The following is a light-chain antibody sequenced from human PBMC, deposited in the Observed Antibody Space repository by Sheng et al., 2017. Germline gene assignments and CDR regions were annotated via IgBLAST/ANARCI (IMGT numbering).Light chain of an antibody. J-gene: IGKJ5*01. CDR3: QQYGSSPST. Sequence: EIVLTQSPGTLSLSPGERAALSCRSSQSVTSNFLAWYQQKPGQAPRLLIYAASNRATGIPDRFSGSGSGTDFTLSISRLEPEDSAVYYCQQYGSSPSTFGQGTRLEIK. V-gene: IGKV3-20*01. CDR1: QSVTSNF. CDR2: AAS.